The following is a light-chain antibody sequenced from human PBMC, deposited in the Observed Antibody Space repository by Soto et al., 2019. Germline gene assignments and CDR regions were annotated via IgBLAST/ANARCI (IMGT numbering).Light chain of an antibody. J-gene: IGKJ4*01. CDR1: QSISSW. V-gene: IGKV1-5*01. Sequence: DIQITQSTSTLSASVGDRVTSTCPASQSISSWLALYQQKPGKAPKLLIHEASGWETGVPSRFSGSESGTEFTLTISGLHAEDSATYYCQQYTYFPHTFGGGTKVDIK. CDR2: EAS. CDR3: QQYTYFPHT.